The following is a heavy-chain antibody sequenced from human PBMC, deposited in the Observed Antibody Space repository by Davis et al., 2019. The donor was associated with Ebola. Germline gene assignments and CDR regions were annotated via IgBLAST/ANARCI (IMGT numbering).Heavy chain of an antibody. CDR3: ARERGELELRGAFDI. V-gene: IGHV1-18*04. D-gene: IGHD1-7*01. CDR2: ISAYNGNT. J-gene: IGHJ3*02. Sequence: ASVKVSCKASGYTFTGYYMHWVRQAPGQGLEWMGWISAYNGNTNYAQKFQGRVTITADESTSTAYMKLSSLRSEDTAVYYCARERGELELRGAFDIWGQGTMVTVSS. CDR1: GYTFTGYY.